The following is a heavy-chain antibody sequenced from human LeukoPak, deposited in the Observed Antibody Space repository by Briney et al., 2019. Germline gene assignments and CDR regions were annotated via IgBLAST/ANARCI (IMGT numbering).Heavy chain of an antibody. CDR2: INPSGGST. D-gene: IGHD3-22*01. Sequence: GASVKVSCKASGYTFTSYYMHWVRQAPGQGLEWMGIINPSGGSTSYAQKFQGRVTMTRDMSTSTAYMELRSLRSDGTAVYYCARGFPPRRNYDSSGYYSYYFDYWGQGTLVTVSS. CDR3: ARGFPPRRNYDSSGYYSYYFDY. V-gene: IGHV1-46*01. J-gene: IGHJ4*02. CDR1: GYTFTSYY.